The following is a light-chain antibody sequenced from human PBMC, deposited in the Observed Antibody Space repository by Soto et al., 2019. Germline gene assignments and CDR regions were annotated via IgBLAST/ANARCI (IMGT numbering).Light chain of an antibody. CDR3: QQYNHWWT. CDR1: QSVSSN. Sequence: LSCWASQSVSSNLAWYQHKPGQAPRLLIYGTSTRATGVPGRFSGAGSGTEFTLTISSLQSEDSAVYYCQQYNHWWTFGQGTKVEIK. CDR2: GTS. V-gene: IGKV3-15*01. J-gene: IGKJ1*01.